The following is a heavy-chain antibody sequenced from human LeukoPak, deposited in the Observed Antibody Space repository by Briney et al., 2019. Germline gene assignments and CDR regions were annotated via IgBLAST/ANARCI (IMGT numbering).Heavy chain of an antibody. V-gene: IGHV4-4*07. D-gene: IGHD1-7*01. CDR3: ARSPLKIRGTTLFDY. CDR1: GGSISSYY. J-gene: IGHJ4*02. CDR2: IYTSGST. Sequence: PSETLSLTCTVSGGSISSYYWSWIRQPAGKGLEWIGRIYTSGSTNYNPSLKSRVTISVDTSKNQFSLKLSSVTAADTAVYYCARSPLKIRGTTLFDYWGQGTLVTVSS.